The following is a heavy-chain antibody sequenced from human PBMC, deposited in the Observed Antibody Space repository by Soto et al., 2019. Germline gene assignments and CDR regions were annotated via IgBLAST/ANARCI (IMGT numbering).Heavy chain of an antibody. D-gene: IGHD5-12*01. J-gene: IGHJ5*02. V-gene: IGHV1-18*01. CDR3: ARGYSGYDPLVWFDP. Sequence: ASVKVSCKASGYTFTSYGICWVRQAPGQGLEWMGWISAYNGNTNYAQKLQGRVTMTTDTSTSTAYMELRSLRSDDTAVYYCARGYSGYDPLVWFDPWGQGTLVTVSS. CDR2: ISAYNGNT. CDR1: GYTFTSYG.